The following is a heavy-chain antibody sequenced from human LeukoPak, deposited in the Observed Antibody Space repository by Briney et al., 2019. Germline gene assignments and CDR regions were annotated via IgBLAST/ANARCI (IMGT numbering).Heavy chain of an antibody. D-gene: IGHD2-2*01. Sequence: ASVKVSCKASGGTFSSYAISWVRQAPGQGLEWMGGIIPIFGTANYAQKFQGRVTITADGSTSTAYMELSSLRSEDTAVYYCARVYCSSTSCYYFDYWGQGTLVTVSS. CDR1: GGTFSSYA. J-gene: IGHJ4*02. CDR2: IIPIFGTA. V-gene: IGHV1-69*13. CDR3: ARVYCSSTSCYYFDY.